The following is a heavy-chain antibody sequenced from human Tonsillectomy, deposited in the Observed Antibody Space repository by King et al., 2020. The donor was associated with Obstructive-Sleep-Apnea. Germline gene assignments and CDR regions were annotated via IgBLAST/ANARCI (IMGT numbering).Heavy chain of an antibody. CDR3: ARAKSSSGYYSYYFDY. CDR1: GYSCTTYS. V-gene: IGHV1-18*04. D-gene: IGHD3-22*01. CDR2: VSTYMGNT. J-gene: IGHJ4*02. Sequence: VQLVESGAEVKKPGASVKISFKASGYSCTTYSITWVRQAPGQGLEWVGWVSTYMGNTEYAQNLQGRVTMNTETSTSTAYIELRSLRSDDTAVFYCARAKSSSGYYSYYFDYWGQGTLVTVSS.